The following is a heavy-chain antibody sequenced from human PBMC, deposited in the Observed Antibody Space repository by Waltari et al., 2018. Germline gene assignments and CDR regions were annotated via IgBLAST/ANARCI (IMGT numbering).Heavy chain of an antibody. D-gene: IGHD6-25*01. J-gene: IGHJ2*01. CDR1: GLTFGTYA. V-gene: IGHV3-23*01. CDR2: ISASVGST. Sequence: EVQLLESGGGLVQPGGSLRLSCSASGLTFGTYAMSWVRQAPGKGLEWVSAISASVGSTYYADSVKGRFTLSRDNSENTLYLQMNTLGVEDTAIYYCAKRGISAATVWFFDLWGRGTLVTVSS. CDR3: AKRGISAATVWFFDL.